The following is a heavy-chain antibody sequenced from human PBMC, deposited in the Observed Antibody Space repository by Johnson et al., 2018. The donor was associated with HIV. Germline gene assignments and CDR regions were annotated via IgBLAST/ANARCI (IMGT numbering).Heavy chain of an antibody. CDR2: VNWNGGST. CDR1: GFTFSSYS. CDR3: ASFGLAVAADAFDI. V-gene: IGHV3-20*04. J-gene: IGHJ3*02. D-gene: IGHD6-19*01. Sequence: VQLVESGGGLIQPGGSLRLSCAASGFTFSSYSIHWVRQAPWKGLEWVSGVNWNGGSTGYADSVKGRFTISRDNSKNTLYLQMNSLRAEDTAVYYCASFGLAVAADAFDIWGQGTMVTVSS.